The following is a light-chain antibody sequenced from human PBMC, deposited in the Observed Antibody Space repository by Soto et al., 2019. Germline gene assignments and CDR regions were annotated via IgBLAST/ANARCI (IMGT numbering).Light chain of an antibody. CDR1: QGIKND. Sequence: AIQMTQSPSSLSASVGDRVTITCRASQGIKNDLGWYQQKPGKAPKLLIYAASSLQSGVPSRFSGSVSGTDFTFTIISLQPEDFATYYCLQDYNYPWTFGQGTKVDIK. CDR3: LQDYNYPWT. J-gene: IGKJ1*01. V-gene: IGKV1-6*01. CDR2: AAS.